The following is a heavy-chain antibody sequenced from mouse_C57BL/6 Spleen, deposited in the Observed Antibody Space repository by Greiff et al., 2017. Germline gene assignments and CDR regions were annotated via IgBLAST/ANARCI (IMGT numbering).Heavy chain of an antibody. CDR1: GYTFTSYT. J-gene: IGHJ3*01. CDR2: INPSSGYT. D-gene: IGHD2-5*01. V-gene: IGHV1-4*01. Sequence: VQLQQSGAELARPGASVKMSCKASGYTFTSYTMHWVKQRPGQGLEWIGYINPSSGYTKYNQKFKDKATLTSDKSSSAAYMQLSSLTSEDSAFYYCARPSNYAAWFAYWGQGTLVTVSA. CDR3: ARPSNYAAWFAY.